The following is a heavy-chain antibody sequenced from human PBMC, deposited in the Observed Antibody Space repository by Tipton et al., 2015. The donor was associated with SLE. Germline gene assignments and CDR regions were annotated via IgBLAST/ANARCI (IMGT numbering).Heavy chain of an antibody. D-gene: IGHD4-11*01. Sequence: TLSLTCTVSGDSISKQHWSWIRQPPGKGLECIGSISYIGSTYYNPSLKSRVTISVDKSKNQFSLKLSSVTAADTAVYYCARHRDYINFLSPFEYWGQGTLVTVSS. CDR2: ISYIGST. J-gene: IGHJ4*02. V-gene: IGHV4-59*11. CDR3: ARHRDYINFLSPFEY. CDR1: GDSISKQH.